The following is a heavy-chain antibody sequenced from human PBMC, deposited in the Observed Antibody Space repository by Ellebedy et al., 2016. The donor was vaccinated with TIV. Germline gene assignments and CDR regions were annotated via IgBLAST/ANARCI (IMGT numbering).Heavy chain of an antibody. CDR1: GFTFSRFS. J-gene: IGHJ4*02. CDR3: ARPSGNYGNYFDS. V-gene: IGHV3-30-3*01. CDR2: ISFDGNNK. D-gene: IGHD1-26*01. Sequence: PGGSLRLSCAASGFTFSRFSMHWVRQAPGKGLQWVAFISFDGNNKQYVDSAKGRFTISRDNSKKMLYLQMSSLRPEDSALYYCARPSGNYGNYFDSWGQGTLVTVSS.